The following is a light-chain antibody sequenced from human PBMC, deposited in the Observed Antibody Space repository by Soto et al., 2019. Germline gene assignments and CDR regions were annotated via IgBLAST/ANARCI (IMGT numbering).Light chain of an antibody. CDR1: SGHSSYA. CDR2: LDSDGSH. J-gene: IGLJ2*01. Sequence: QLVLTQSPSASASLGASVKLTCTLSSGHSSYAIAWHQQQPEKGPRYLMKLDSDGSHTKGDAIPDRFSGSSSGAERYLTISRLQAEDEADYYCQTWGTGSHVVFGGGTKVTVL. CDR3: QTWGTGSHVV. V-gene: IGLV4-69*01.